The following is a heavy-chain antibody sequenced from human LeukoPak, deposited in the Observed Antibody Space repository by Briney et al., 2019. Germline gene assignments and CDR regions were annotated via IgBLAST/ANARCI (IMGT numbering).Heavy chain of an antibody. V-gene: IGHV3-15*05. CDR1: GFTFSSYG. D-gene: IGHD3-3*01. CDR3: LIFPGR. J-gene: IGHJ4*02. CDR2: IKSRADGGTT. Sequence: PGGSLTLSCAASGFTFSSYGMHWVRQAPGQGLEWVGRIKSRADGGTTGYAAPVEGRFSISRDDSENTLYLQMNSLQIDDTALYYCLIFPGRWGQGTLVTVSS.